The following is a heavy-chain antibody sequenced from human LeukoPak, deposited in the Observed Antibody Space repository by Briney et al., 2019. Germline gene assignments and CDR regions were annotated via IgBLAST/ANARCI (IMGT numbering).Heavy chain of an antibody. CDR3: ARRLLGSAYYMDV. Sequence: SETLSLTCTVYGGSFSGYYWSWIRQPPGKGLEWIGEINHSGSTNYNPSLKSRVTISVDTSKNQFSLKLSSVTAADTAVYYCARRLLGSAYYMDVWGKGTTVTVSS. V-gene: IGHV4-34*01. J-gene: IGHJ6*03. CDR2: INHSGST. CDR1: GGSFSGYY. D-gene: IGHD2-15*01.